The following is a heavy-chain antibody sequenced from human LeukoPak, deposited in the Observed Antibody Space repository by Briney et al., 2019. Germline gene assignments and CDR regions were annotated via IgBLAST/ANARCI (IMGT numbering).Heavy chain of an antibody. CDR1: GGSISSYY. Sequence: KASETLSLTCTVSGGSISSYYWSWVRQPPGKGLEWIGYIFYSGNTRYGPALNGRVSISLDTSKSQFSLKLNSVTAADTAVYYCARQPSGHYGDSGYYPYYFDSWGQGILVTVSS. D-gene: IGHD3-22*01. CDR2: IFYSGNT. CDR3: ARQPSGHYGDSGYYPYYFDS. V-gene: IGHV4-59*08. J-gene: IGHJ4*02.